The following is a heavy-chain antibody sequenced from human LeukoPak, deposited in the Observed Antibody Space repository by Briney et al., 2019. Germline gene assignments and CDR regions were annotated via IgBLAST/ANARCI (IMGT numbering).Heavy chain of an antibody. CDR2: INPKSGGR. Sequence: ASVKVSCKASGYTFTDYYMHWVRQAPGQGLEWMGWINPKSGGRSYAQRFQGRVTMTRDTSISTAYMELSRLRSDDTAVYYCATGERLVPAAMWFDYWGWGTLVTVSS. CDR1: GYTFTDYY. D-gene: IGHD2-2*01. V-gene: IGHV1-2*02. CDR3: ATGERLVPAAMWFDY. J-gene: IGHJ4*02.